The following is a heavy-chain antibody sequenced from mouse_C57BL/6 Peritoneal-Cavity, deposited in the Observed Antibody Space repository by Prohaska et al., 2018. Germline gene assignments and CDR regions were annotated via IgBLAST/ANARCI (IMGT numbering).Heavy chain of an antibody. Sequence: PSQSLSLTCSVTGYSFTSGYYWNWIRQFPGNKLEWMGCISYDGSNNYNPSLKNRISITRDTSKNQFFLKLNSVTTEDTATYYCARGTIYDGYYHFAYWGQGTLVTVSA. CDR2: ISYDGSN. D-gene: IGHD2-3*01. V-gene: IGHV3-6*01. CDR3: ARGTIYDGYYHFAY. J-gene: IGHJ3*01. CDR1: GYSFTSGYY.